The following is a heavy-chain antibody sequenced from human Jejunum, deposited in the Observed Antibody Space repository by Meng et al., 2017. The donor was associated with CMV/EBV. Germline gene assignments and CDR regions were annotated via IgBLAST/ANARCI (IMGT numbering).Heavy chain of an antibody. V-gene: IGHV3-20*03. J-gene: IGHJ6*02. CDR2: INWNGGST. CDR1: FYDYG. Sequence: FYDYGSGWVRHAPGKGLEWVSGINWNGGSTGYADSVKGRFTISRDNAKNSLYLQMNSLRAEDTALYYCARDRVRGVIIALYGMDVWGQGTTVTVSS. D-gene: IGHD3-10*01. CDR3: ARDRVRGVIIALYGMDV.